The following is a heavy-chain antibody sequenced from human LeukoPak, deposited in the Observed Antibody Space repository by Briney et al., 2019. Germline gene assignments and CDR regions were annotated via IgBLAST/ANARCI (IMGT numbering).Heavy chain of an antibody. V-gene: IGHV4-4*07. Sequence: SETLSLTCTVSGGSIRNYYWSWIRQPAGKGLEWIGRIDTSGNTNYKPSLKSRVTMSVDTSKNQFSLKLSSVTAADTAVYYCARVSSSWYQDWYFDLWGRGTLVTVSS. CDR2: IDTSGNT. CDR3: ARVSSSWYQDWYFDL. D-gene: IGHD6-13*01. CDR1: GGSIRNYY. J-gene: IGHJ2*01.